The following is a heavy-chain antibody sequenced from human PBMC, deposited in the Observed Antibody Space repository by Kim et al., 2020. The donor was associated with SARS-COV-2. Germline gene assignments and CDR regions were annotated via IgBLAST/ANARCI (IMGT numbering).Heavy chain of an antibody. CDR1: GFTFSSHW. D-gene: IGHD1-26*01. CDR3: ARVRPRVGATNDAFDF. Sequence: GGSLRLSCAASGFTFSSHWMHWVRQGPGKGLVWVSRINSDGSNIDYADSVMGRFSISRDNAKSTLYLQMNSLRDEDTAEYYCARVRPRVGATNDAFDFWGLGTMVIVSS. J-gene: IGHJ3*01. CDR2: INSDGSNI. V-gene: IGHV3-74*01.